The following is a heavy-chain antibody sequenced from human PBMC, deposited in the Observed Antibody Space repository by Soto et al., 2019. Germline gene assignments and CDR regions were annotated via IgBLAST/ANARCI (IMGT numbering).Heavy chain of an antibody. CDR2: ISGSADST. CDR3: AKDNLGAGDFSGY. V-gene: IGHV3-23*01. Sequence: GGSLRLSCAASGFTFSSYAMSWVRQAPGKGLEWVSGISGSADSTYYADSVKGRFTVSRDNSMNTLYLQMNSLRAEDTAVYYCAKDNLGAGDFSGYWGQGTLVTVSS. J-gene: IGHJ4*02. D-gene: IGHD3-16*01. CDR1: GFTFSSYA.